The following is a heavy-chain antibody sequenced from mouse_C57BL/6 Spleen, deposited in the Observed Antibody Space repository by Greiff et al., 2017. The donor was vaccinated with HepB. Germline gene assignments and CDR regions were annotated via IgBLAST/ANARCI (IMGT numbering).Heavy chain of an antibody. CDR1: GYTFTSYG. CDR3: ARDYDYDDYAMDY. Sequence: VKLVESGAELARPGASVKLSCKASGYTFTSYGISWVKQRTGQGLEWIGEIYPRSGNTYYNEKFKGKATLTADKSSSTAYMELRSLTSEDSAVYFCARDYDYDDYAMDYWGQGTSVTVSS. CDR2: IYPRSGNT. D-gene: IGHD2-4*01. J-gene: IGHJ4*01. V-gene: IGHV1-81*01.